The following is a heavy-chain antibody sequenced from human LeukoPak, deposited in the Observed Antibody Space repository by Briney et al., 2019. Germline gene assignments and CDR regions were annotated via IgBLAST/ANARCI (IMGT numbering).Heavy chain of an antibody. CDR3: ARVPNRYHYDSSGSV. D-gene: IGHD3-22*01. CDR2: ISSSSSYI. Sequence: PGGSLRLSCAASGFTFSSYSMNWVRQAPGKGLEWVSSISSSSSYIYYADLVKGRFTISRDNAKNSLYLQMNSLRAEDTAVYYCARVPNRYHYDSSGSVWGQGTLVTVSS. V-gene: IGHV3-21*01. J-gene: IGHJ4*02. CDR1: GFTFSSYS.